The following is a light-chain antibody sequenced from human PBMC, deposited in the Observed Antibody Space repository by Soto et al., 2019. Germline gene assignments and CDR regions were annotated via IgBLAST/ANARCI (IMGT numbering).Light chain of an antibody. CDR2: LNSDGSH. CDR3: QTWGTGIRV. CDR1: SGHSTYT. J-gene: IGLJ2*01. Sequence: QAVVTQSPSASASLGASVKLTCTLSSGHSTYTIAWHQQQPQKGPRYLMNLNSDGSHSKGDGIPDRFSGSSSGAERYLTISSLQSEDEADYYCQTWGTGIRVFGGGTKVTVL. V-gene: IGLV4-69*01.